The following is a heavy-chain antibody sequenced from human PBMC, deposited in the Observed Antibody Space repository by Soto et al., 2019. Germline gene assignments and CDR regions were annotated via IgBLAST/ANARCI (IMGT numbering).Heavy chain of an antibody. CDR2: ISGSGGST. J-gene: IGHJ4*02. D-gene: IGHD2-15*01. CDR3: AKYVASYCSGGSCPNMDY. CDR1: GFTFSSYA. Sequence: EVQLLESGGGLVQPGGSLRLSCAASGFTFSSYAMSWVRQAPGKGLEWVSAISGSGGSTYYADSVKGRFTISRDNSKNTLYLQMNSLRAEDTAVYYCAKYVASYCSGGSCPNMDYWGQGTLVTVSS. V-gene: IGHV3-23*01.